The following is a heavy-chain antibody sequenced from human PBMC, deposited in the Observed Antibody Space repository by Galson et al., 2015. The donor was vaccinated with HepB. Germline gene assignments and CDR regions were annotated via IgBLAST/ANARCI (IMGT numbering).Heavy chain of an antibody. CDR3: ARAPEYCSGGSCAPEDYYYYYMDV. CDR1: GGTFSSYA. Sequence: QSGAEVKKPGASVKVSCKASGGTFSSYAISWVRQAPGQGLEWMGGIIPIFGTANYAQKFQGRVTITADKSTSTAYMELSSLRSEDTAVYYCARAPEYCSGGSCAPEDYYYYYMDVWGKGTTVTVSS. CDR2: IIPIFGTA. J-gene: IGHJ6*03. V-gene: IGHV1-69*06. D-gene: IGHD2-15*01.